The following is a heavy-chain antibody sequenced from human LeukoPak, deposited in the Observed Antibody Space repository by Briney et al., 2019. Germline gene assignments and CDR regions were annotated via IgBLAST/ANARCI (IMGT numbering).Heavy chain of an antibody. V-gene: IGHV1-2*02. CDR3: ASKWVTFYYNSSAYHYPSDVFDI. D-gene: IGHD3-22*01. Sequence: GASVKVSCKASGYTFTGYYMHWVRQAPGQGREWMGWINANSGDTNYAQKFQGRVTMTRDTSISTAYMDLSSLRSDDTAVYYCASKWVTFYYNSSAYHYPSDVFDIWGQGTMVTVSS. CDR2: INANSGDT. J-gene: IGHJ3*02. CDR1: GYTFTGYY.